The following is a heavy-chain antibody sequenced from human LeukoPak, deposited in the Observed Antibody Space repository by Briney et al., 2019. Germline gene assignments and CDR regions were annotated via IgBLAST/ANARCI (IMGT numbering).Heavy chain of an antibody. J-gene: IGHJ4*02. CDR1: GFTFSSYA. CDR2: IRGSDGTT. Sequence: GGSLRLSCAASGFTFSSYAMSWVRQAPGKGLEWVSAIRGSDGTTYYADSVKGRFTISRDNSKNTLSLQMNTLRAEDTAVYYCTTGIRGDWGQGTLVTVSS. D-gene: IGHD3-10*01. V-gene: IGHV3-23*01. CDR3: TTGIRGD.